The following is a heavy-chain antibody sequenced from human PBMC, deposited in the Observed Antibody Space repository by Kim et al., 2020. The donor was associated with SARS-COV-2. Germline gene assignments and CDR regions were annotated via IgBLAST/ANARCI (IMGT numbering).Heavy chain of an antibody. D-gene: IGHD1-26*01. V-gene: IGHV3-30*09. Sequence: GGSLRLSCAASGFTFSSYAMHWVRQAPGKGLEWVAVISYDGSNKYYADSLKGRFAISRDNSKNKLYLQMNSLRAEDTAVYFCARPYSGSYYSWFDPWGQGTLVTVSS. J-gene: IGHJ5*02. CDR2: ISYDGSNK. CDR3: ARPYSGSYYSWFDP. CDR1: GFTFSSYA.